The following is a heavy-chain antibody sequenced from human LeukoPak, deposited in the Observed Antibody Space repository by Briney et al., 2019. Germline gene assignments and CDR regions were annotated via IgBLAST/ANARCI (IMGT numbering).Heavy chain of an antibody. CDR3: ARAPLMGSRWYGGDY. Sequence: PGGSLRLSCAASGFTFSSYSMNWARQAPGKGLEWVSYISSSSSYIYYADSVKGRFTISRDNAKNSLYLQMNSLRAEDTAVYYCARAPLMGSRWYGGDYWGQGTLVTVSS. V-gene: IGHV3-21*01. J-gene: IGHJ4*02. CDR1: GFTFSSYS. CDR2: ISSSSSYI. D-gene: IGHD6-13*01.